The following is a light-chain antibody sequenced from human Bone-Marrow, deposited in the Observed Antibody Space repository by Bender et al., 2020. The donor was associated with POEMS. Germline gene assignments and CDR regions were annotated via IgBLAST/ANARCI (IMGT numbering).Light chain of an antibody. Sequence: QSALTQPASVSGSPGQSITISCTGTSSDIGGYNYVSWYQQHPTKAPKLIIYDVDKRPSGISYRFSGSKSGNTASLNISGLQAEDEADYYCSSYTSSRTLVFDGGTKVTV. V-gene: IGLV2-14*03. J-gene: IGLJ2*01. CDR3: SSYTSSRTLV. CDR1: SSDIGGYNY. CDR2: DVD.